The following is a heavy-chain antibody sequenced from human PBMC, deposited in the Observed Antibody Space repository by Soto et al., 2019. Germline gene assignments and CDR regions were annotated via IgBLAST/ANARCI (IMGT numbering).Heavy chain of an antibody. V-gene: IGHV1-69*13. CDR3: ASYCSSTSCYGFVYYYYGMDV. CDR2: IIPIFGTA. Sequence: ASVKVSCKASGGTFSSYAISWVRQAPGQGLEWMGGIIPIFGTANYAQKFQGRVTITADESTSTAYMELSSLRSEDTAVYYCASYCSSTSCYGFVYYYYGMDVWGQGTTVTVSS. J-gene: IGHJ6*02. CDR1: GGTFSSYA. D-gene: IGHD2-2*01.